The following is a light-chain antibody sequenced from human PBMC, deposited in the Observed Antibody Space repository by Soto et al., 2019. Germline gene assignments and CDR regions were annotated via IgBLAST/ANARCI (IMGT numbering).Light chain of an antibody. Sequence: IQSSHSPSSLSASVLYGFTITVRASQSISSYLNWYQQKPGKVPNLLIYGASTLQSGVPSRFSGSGSGTDFTLTISSLQPEDFATYYCQQSYRTPLTFGGGTKVDIK. J-gene: IGKJ4*01. CDR3: QQSYRTPLT. V-gene: IGKV1-39*01. CDR1: QSISSY. CDR2: GAS.